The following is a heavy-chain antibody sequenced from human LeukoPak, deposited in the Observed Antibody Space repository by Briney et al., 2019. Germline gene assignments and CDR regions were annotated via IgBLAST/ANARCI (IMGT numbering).Heavy chain of an antibody. Sequence: ASVKVSCKASGYTFTSYYMHWVRQAPGQGLEWMGIINPSGGSTSYAQKFQGRVTITRDTSTSTVYMELSSLRSEDTAVYYCARTTVTTRRSWVFDYWGQGTLVTVSS. J-gene: IGHJ4*02. V-gene: IGHV1-46*01. D-gene: IGHD4-17*01. CDR3: ARTTVTTRRSWVFDY. CDR1: GYTFTSYY. CDR2: INPSGGST.